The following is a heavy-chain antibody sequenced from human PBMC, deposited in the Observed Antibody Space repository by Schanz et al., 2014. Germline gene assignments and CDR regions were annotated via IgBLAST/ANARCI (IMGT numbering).Heavy chain of an antibody. Sequence: QVQLVESGGGLVKPGGSLRLSCAASGFTFNDYYMSWIRQAPGKGLEWVSSVSSSGSTASYADSVKGRFTISRDNARNSLYLQMSSLRAEDTAVYYCARDSRSCTSINCRGDAFDIWGQGTMVTVSS. D-gene: IGHD2-2*01. V-gene: IGHV3-11*04. CDR3: ARDSRSCTSINCRGDAFDI. CDR2: VSSSGSTA. J-gene: IGHJ3*02. CDR1: GFTFNDYY.